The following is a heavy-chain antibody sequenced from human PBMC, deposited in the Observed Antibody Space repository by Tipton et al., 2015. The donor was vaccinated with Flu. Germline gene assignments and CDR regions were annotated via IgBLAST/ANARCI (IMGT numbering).Heavy chain of an antibody. J-gene: IGHJ5*01. CDR3: ARRDFSNYVSEPKNWFDS. Sequence: LRLSCTVSGDSISSPYYWAWIRQPPGRGLEWIGNMHQSGTTYYNLSLKSRVTISVDRSKNQFSLRLTSVTAADTAVYYCARRDFSNYVSEPKNWFDSWGPGTLVTVSS. CDR2: MHQSGTT. V-gene: IGHV4-38-2*02. CDR1: GDSISSPYY. D-gene: IGHD4-11*01.